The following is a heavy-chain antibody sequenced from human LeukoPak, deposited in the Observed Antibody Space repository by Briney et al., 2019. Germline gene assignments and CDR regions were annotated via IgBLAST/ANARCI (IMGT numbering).Heavy chain of an antibody. CDR1: GFTFSSYG. CDR2: ISYDGSDK. Sequence: GGSLRLSCAASGFTFSSYGMHWVRQAPGKGLEWVAVISYDGSDKYYADSVKGRFTTARDNSKNTLYLQMNSQRAEDTAVYYCAKERSGSGSYFDDWGQGTLVTVSS. V-gene: IGHV3-30*18. CDR3: AKERSGSGSYFDD. J-gene: IGHJ4*02. D-gene: IGHD3-10*01.